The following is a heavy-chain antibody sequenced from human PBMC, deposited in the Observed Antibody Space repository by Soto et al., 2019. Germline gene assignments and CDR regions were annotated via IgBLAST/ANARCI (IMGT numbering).Heavy chain of an antibody. V-gene: IGHV1-69*01. D-gene: IGHD5-12*01. J-gene: IGHJ3*01. Sequence: VQLVQSGTEVKKPGSSVKVSCKASGGTFISYTFNWVRQAPGQGLEWMGEILPVFGTTNYAQKFQGRVAFTADAATATGYMELFSLRSEDTALYYCASRGGHDALDLWGLGTMITVSS. CDR2: ILPVFGTT. CDR3: ASRGGHDALDL. CDR1: GGTFISYT.